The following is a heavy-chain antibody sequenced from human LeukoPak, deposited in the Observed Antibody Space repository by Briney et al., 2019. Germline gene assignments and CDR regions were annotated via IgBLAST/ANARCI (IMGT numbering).Heavy chain of an antibody. Sequence: GGSLRLSCAASGFTFSSYWMSWVRQAPGKGLEWVANIKQDGSEKYYVDSVKGRFTISRDNAKNSLYLQMNSLRAEDTAVYYCARDSPMVRGVIEGYWGQGTLVTVSS. CDR2: IKQDGSEK. J-gene: IGHJ4*02. D-gene: IGHD3-10*01. CDR3: ARDSPMVRGVIEGY. CDR1: GFTFSSYW. V-gene: IGHV3-7*01.